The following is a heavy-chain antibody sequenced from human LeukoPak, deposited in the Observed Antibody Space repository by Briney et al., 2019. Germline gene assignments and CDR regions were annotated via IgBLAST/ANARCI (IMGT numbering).Heavy chain of an antibody. D-gene: IGHD4/OR15-4a*01. CDR2: IYSGGDT. V-gene: IGHV3-66*01. J-gene: IGHJ5*02. CDR1: GFTVSNNY. CDR3: ARDPPAVRTNTYA. Sequence: GGSLRLSCAASGFTVSNNYMNWVRQAPGKGLEWVSLIYSGGDTHYADSVKGRFTISGDSSKNTLYLQMNSLRAEDTAVYYCARDPPAVRTNTYAWGQGTLVTVSS.